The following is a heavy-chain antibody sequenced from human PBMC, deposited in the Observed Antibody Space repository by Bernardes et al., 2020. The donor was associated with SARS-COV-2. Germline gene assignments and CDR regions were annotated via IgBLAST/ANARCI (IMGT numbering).Heavy chain of an antibody. J-gene: IGHJ4*02. CDR2: INPNSGGT. CDR1: GYTFTGYY. Sequence: ASVKVSCKASGYTFTGYYMHWVRQAPGQGLEWMGWINPNSGGTNYAQKFQGRVTMTRDTSISTAYMELSRLRSDDTAVYYCAREYCSSTSCSVNYFDYWGQGTLVTVSS. CDR3: AREYCSSTSCSVNYFDY. D-gene: IGHD2-2*01. V-gene: IGHV1-2*02.